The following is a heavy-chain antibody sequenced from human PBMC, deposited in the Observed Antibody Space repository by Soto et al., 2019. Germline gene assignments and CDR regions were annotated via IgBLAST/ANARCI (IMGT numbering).Heavy chain of an antibody. Sequence: QVQLVQSGAEVKKPGSSVKVSCKASGGTFSKSAISWVRQAPGQGLEWMGGIMPIFRTPDYAQKFQGRVAITADEPTSTAYMELSGLRSEDTAVYCCARDKDRLQLGGNYYYIMDVWGQGTTVIVSS. D-gene: IGHD1-1*01. CDR3: ARDKDRLQLGGNYYYIMDV. J-gene: IGHJ6*02. CDR1: GGTFSKSA. V-gene: IGHV1-69*12. CDR2: IMPIFRTP.